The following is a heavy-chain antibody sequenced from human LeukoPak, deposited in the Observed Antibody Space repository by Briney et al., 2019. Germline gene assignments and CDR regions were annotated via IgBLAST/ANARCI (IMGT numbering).Heavy chain of an antibody. CDR3: ASDRAVAGNYYGMDV. J-gene: IGHJ6*02. D-gene: IGHD6-19*01. CDR2: ISSSGSTI. CDR1: GFTFSDYY. Sequence: GGSLRLSCAASGFTFSDYYMSWIRQAQGKGLDWVSYISSSGSTIYYADSLKGRFTISRVNAKNSLYLQMNSLIAEDTAVYYYASDRAVAGNYYGMDVWGQGTTVTVSS. V-gene: IGHV3-11*04.